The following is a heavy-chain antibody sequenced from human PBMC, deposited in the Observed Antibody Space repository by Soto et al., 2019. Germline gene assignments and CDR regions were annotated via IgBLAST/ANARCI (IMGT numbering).Heavy chain of an antibody. CDR3: ARDLPTVTPFGSDAFDI. Sequence: GASVKVSCKASGGTFSSYTISWVRQAPGQGLEWMGRIIPILGIANYAQKFQGRVTITADKSTSTAYMELSSLRSEDTAVYYCARDLPTVTPFGSDAFDIWGQGTMVTVSS. CDR1: GGTFSSYT. D-gene: IGHD4-4*01. J-gene: IGHJ3*02. CDR2: IIPILGIA. V-gene: IGHV1-69*04.